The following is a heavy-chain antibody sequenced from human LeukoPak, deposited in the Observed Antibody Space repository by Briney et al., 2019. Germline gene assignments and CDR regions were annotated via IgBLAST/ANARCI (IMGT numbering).Heavy chain of an antibody. J-gene: IGHJ3*02. CDR2: ISGYNGKT. Sequence: ASVKASYKASGYTFTGYYMHWVRQAPGQGLEWMGWISGYNGKTNYPHTLQGRVTMTTDPYTSTAYMWLRSLRYDGTDVYYCASDGIGWAFDIWGQGTMLAVSS. V-gene: IGHV1-18*04. D-gene: IGHD1-26*01. CDR1: GYTFTGYY. CDR3: ASDGIGWAFDI.